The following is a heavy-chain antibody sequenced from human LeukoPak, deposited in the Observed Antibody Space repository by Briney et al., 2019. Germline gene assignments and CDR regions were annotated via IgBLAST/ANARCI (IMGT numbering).Heavy chain of an antibody. CDR1: GFTFDDYA. D-gene: IGHD5-18*01. CDR3: AKDKRYIYGYCHY. CDR2: ISGDGGST. V-gene: IGHV3-43*02. J-gene: IGHJ4*02. Sequence: PGGSLRLFCAASGFTFDDYAMHWVRQAPGKGLEWVSLISGDGGSTSYADSVKGRLTISRDNSENSLYLQMNSLSTEDTALYYCAKDKRYIYGYCHYWGQGTLVIVSS.